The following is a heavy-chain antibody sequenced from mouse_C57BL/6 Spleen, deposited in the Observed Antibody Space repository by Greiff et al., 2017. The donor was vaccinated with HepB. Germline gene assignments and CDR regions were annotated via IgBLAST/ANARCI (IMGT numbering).Heavy chain of an antibody. J-gene: IGHJ4*01. CDR2: INPNNGGT. D-gene: IGHD2-4*01. Sequence: EVKLMESGPELVKPGASVKIPCKASGYTFTDYNMDWVKQSHGKSLEWIGDINPNNGGTIYNQKFKGKATLTVDKSSSTAYMELRSLTSEDTAVYYCARWDDYYYAMDYWGQGTSVTVSS. CDR3: ARWDDYYYAMDY. CDR1: GYTFTDYN. V-gene: IGHV1-18*01.